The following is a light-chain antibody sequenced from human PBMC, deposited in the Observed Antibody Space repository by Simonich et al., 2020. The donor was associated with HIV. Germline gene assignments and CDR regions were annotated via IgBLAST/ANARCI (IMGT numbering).Light chain of an antibody. V-gene: IGKV1-6*01. CDR3: LQDYNYPRT. J-gene: IGKJ1*01. CDR2: AAS. Sequence: IQMTQSPSSLSASVGERVTITCQSSQDIINYLNWYQQKPVKAPKLLIYAASSLQSGVPSRFSGSGSGTDFTLTISSLQPEDFATYYCLQDYNYPRTFGQGTKVEIK. CDR1: QDIINY.